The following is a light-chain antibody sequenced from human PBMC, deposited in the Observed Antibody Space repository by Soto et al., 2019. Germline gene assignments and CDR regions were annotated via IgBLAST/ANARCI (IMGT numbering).Light chain of an antibody. CDR3: QQYDSDPFT. CDR2: DAS. J-gene: IGKJ2*01. Sequence: DIQMTQSPFTLSASGGDSVTITCRASQSINRWLAWYQQKPGKAPKLLIYDASSLESGVPSRFSGSGSGTEFTRTITRLQPDDSATYYCQQYDSDPFTFGQGTKLEIK. V-gene: IGKV1-5*01. CDR1: QSINRW.